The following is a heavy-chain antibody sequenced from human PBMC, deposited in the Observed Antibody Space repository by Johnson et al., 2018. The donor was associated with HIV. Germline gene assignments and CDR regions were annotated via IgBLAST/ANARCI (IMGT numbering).Heavy chain of an antibody. CDR1: GFIFSSYG. J-gene: IGHJ3*02. CDR2: ISYDGTNK. V-gene: IGHV3-30*18. D-gene: IGHD1-26*01. CDR3: AKDHIVGATLGRDAFDI. Sequence: QVQLVESGGGVVQPGRSLRLSCAASGFIFSSYGMHWVRQAPGKGLEWVAVISYDGTNKYYADSVKGRFTISRDNSKNTLYLQMNSLRAEDTAVYYCAKDHIVGATLGRDAFDIWGQGTMVTVSS.